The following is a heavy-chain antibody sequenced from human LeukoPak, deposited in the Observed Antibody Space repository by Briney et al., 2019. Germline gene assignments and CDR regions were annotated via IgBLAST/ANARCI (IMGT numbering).Heavy chain of an antibody. CDR2: INHSGST. CDR1: GGSFSGYY. Sequence: SETLSLTCAVYGGSFSGYYWSWIRQPPGKGLEWIGEINHSGSTNYNPSLKSRVTISVDTSKNQFSLKLSSVTAADTAVYYCARSFMVGFDPWGQGTLVTVSS. V-gene: IGHV4-34*01. D-gene: IGHD3-10*01. CDR3: ARSFMVGFDP. J-gene: IGHJ5*02.